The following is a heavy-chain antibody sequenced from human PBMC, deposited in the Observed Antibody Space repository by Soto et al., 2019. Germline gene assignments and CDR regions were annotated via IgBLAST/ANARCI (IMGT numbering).Heavy chain of an antibody. CDR3: ARLRSYDSGGPKY. CDR1: SDSITSTDW. Sequence: QVQLQESGPELVKPSGALSLTCAVSSDSITSTDWWSWVRQPPGKGLEWIGEIYPSGSTKYNPSVQSRVAISMDKSKMQFSLRLTSVTAAETAVYYCARLRSYDSGGPKYWGQGTLVTVSS. D-gene: IGHD3-10*01. J-gene: IGHJ4*02. CDR2: IYPSGST. V-gene: IGHV4-4*02.